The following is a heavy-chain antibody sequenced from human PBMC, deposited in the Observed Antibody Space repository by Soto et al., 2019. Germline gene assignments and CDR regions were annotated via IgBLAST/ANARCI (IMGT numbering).Heavy chain of an antibody. D-gene: IGHD4-17*01. V-gene: IGHV3-73*01. CDR1: GFTCSGSA. CDR3: TRKYGDYVRFDYYYGMDV. Sequence: EVPLVESGGGLVQPGGSLKLSCAASGFTCSGSAMHWVRQASGKGLEWVGRIRSKANSYATAYAASVKGRFTISRDDSKNTAYLQMNSLKTEDTVVYYCTRKYGDYVRFDYYYGMDVWGQGTTVTVSS. CDR2: IRSKANSYAT. J-gene: IGHJ6*02.